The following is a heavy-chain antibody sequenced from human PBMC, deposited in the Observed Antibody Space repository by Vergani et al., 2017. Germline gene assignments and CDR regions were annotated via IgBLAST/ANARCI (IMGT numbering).Heavy chain of an antibody. Sequence: QVTLKESGPTLVKPTQTLTLTCTFSGFSLSTSGVGVGWIRQPPGKALEWLALIYWNDDKRYSQSLKGRLTITKDTSKNQVVLTMTNMDPVDTATYYCAHRRMTAWTPTSFDIWGQGSMLTLSS. CDR3: AHRRMTAWTPTSFDI. CDR2: IYWNDDK. V-gene: IGHV2-5*01. D-gene: IGHD3/OR15-3a*01. CDR1: GFSLSTSGVG. J-gene: IGHJ3*02.